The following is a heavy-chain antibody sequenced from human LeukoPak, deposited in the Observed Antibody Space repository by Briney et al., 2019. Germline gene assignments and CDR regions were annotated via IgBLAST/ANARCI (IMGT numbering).Heavy chain of an antibody. CDR3: VKGVSGAYSKYFQY. V-gene: IGHV3-23*01. CDR1: GFTFSSYA. CDR2: ISGSGGST. D-gene: IGHD2-15*01. J-gene: IGHJ1*01. Sequence: GGSLRLSCAASGFTFSSYAMSWVRQAPGKGLEWVSAISGSGGSTYYADSVRGQFSISRDNSKDTLYLQMSSLRAEDTAVYYCVKGVSGAYSKYFQYWGQGTLATVSS.